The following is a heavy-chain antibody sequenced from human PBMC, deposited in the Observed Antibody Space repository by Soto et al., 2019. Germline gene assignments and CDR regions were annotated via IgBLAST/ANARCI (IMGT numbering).Heavy chain of an antibody. CDR1: GFTFSDYY. CDR3: ARDNRDTAMVPVSSHGMDV. V-gene: IGHV3-11*01. D-gene: IGHD5-18*01. J-gene: IGHJ6*02. CDR2: ISSSGSTI. Sequence: QVQLVESGGGLVKPGGSLRLSCAASGFTFSDYYMSWIRQAPGKGLEWVSYISSSGSTIYYVDSVKGRFTISRDNAKNSLYLQMNSLRAEDTAVYYCARDNRDTAMVPVSSHGMDVWGQGTTVTVSS.